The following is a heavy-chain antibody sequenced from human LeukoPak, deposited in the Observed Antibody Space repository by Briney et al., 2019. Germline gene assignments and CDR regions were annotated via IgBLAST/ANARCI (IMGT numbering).Heavy chain of an antibody. D-gene: IGHD3-16*02. CDR3: ARVTRSDYVWGSYLSADY. Sequence: GSLRLSCAASGFTFSSYSMNWVRQAPGKGLEWVSSISSSSSYIYYADSVKGRFTISRDNAKNSLYLRMNSLRAEDTAVYYCARVTRSDYVWGSYLSADYWGQGTLVTVSS. V-gene: IGHV3-21*01. CDR1: GFTFSSYS. CDR2: ISSSSSYI. J-gene: IGHJ4*02.